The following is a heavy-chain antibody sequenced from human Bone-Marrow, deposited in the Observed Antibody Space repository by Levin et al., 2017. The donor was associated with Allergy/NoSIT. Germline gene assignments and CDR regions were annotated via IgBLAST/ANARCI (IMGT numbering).Heavy chain of an antibody. D-gene: IGHD3-16*01. V-gene: IGHV5-51*01. J-gene: IGHJ6*02. CDR1: GYSFTSYW. Sequence: GESLKISCKGSGYSFTSYWIGWVRQMPGKGLEWMGIIYPGDSDTRYSPSFQGQVTISADKSISTAYLQWSSLKASDTAMYYCARGGYSPITPYYYGMDVWGQGTTVTVSS. CDR2: IYPGDSDT. CDR3: ARGGYSPITPYYYGMDV.